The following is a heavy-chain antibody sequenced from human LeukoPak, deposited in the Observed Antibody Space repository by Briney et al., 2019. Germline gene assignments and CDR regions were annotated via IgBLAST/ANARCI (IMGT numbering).Heavy chain of an antibody. CDR3: ASTQTFDN. Sequence: GGSLRLSCAASRFTFSSYAMSWVRQAPGKGLEWVANIKQDGSEMYYVDSVKGRFTISRDNAKNSLHLHMNSLRVEDTAVYYCASTQTFDNWGPGTLVTVSS. J-gene: IGHJ4*02. CDR1: RFTFSSYA. V-gene: IGHV3-7*05. CDR2: IKQDGSEM.